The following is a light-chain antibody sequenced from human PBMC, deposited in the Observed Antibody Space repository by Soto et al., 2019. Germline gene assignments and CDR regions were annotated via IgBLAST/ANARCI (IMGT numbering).Light chain of an antibody. CDR2: GAS. V-gene: IGKV3-20*01. J-gene: IGKJ3*01. CDR3: QQYGTPLFT. CDR1: QSVTNNF. Sequence: IVLTQSPGTLSLSPGERATLSCGASQSVTNNFLAWYQQKPGQAPRLLIYGASSRATGLPDRFSGSGSGTDFTLTISRLEPGDFAVYYCQQYGTPLFTFGHGTNVDIK.